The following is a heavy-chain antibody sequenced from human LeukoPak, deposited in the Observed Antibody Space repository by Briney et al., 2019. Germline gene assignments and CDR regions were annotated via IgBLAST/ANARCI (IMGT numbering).Heavy chain of an antibody. CDR2: ISSSSSYI. Sequence: GGSLRLSCAASGFTFSSYAMSWVRQAAGKGLEWVSSISSSSSYIYYADSVKGRFTISRDNAKTSLYLQMNSLRAEDTAVYYCASKRVNYFYYGMDVWGQGTTVTVSS. CDR1: GFTFSSYA. J-gene: IGHJ6*02. V-gene: IGHV3-21*01. CDR3: ASKRVNYFYYGMDV.